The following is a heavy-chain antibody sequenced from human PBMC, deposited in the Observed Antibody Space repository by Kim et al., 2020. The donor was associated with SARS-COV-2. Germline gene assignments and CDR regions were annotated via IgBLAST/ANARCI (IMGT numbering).Heavy chain of an antibody. D-gene: IGHD6-13*01. CDR3: AREPMIAAAAGFDP. CDR2: IYYSGST. Sequence: SETLSLTCTVSGGSISSSRYYWGWIRQPPGKGLEWIGSIYYSGSTYYNPSLKSRVTISVDTSKNQFSLKLSSVTAADTAVYYCAREPMIAAAAGFDPWGQGTLITVSS. J-gene: IGHJ5*02. CDR1: GGSISSSRYY. V-gene: IGHV4-39*07.